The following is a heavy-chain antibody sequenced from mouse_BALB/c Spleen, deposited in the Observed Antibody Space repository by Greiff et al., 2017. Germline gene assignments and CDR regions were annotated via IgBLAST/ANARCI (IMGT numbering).Heavy chain of an antibody. CDR3: ARVPYGNYGNWYFDV. CDR1: GYTFTSYV. Sequence: VQLQQSGPELVKPGASVKMSCKASGYTFTSYVMHWVKQKPGQGLEWIGYINPYNDGTKYNEKFKGKATLTSDKSSSTAYMELSSLTSEDSAVYYGARVPYGNYGNWYFDVWGAGTTVTVSS. V-gene: IGHV1-14*01. J-gene: IGHJ1*01. D-gene: IGHD2-10*02. CDR2: INPYNDGT.